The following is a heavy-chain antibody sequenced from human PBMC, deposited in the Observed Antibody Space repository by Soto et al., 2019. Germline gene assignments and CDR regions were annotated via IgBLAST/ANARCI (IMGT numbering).Heavy chain of an antibody. Sequence: SETLSLTCAVNGGSFSDYYRSWVRQPPGKGLEWLGEISHSGSTSYNPSLKSRVTISIDTSKNQFSLKLSSVSAADTAMYYCARGLQRRFGGYKGLGYHGMDVWGQGTTVTVSS. V-gene: IGHV4-34*01. J-gene: IGHJ6*02. CDR2: ISHSGST. CDR1: GGSFSDYY. D-gene: IGHD5-12*01. CDR3: ARGLQRRFGGYKGLGYHGMDV.